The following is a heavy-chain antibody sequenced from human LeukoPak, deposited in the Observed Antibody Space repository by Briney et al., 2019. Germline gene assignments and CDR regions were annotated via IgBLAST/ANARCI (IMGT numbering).Heavy chain of an antibody. CDR3: ANDITAALGSH. CDR1: GFTFSSYG. D-gene: IGHD1-26*01. V-gene: IGHV3-30*18. J-gene: IGHJ4*02. CDR2: ISYDGSNK. Sequence: GGSLRLSCAASGFTFSSYGMHWVRQAPGKGLEWVAVISYDGSNKYYADSVKGRFTISRDNPKNTLYLQMNSLRAEDTAVYYCANDITAALGSHWGQGTLVTVSS.